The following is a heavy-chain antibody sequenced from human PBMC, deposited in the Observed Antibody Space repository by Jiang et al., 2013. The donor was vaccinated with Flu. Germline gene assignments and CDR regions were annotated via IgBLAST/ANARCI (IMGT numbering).Heavy chain of an antibody. J-gene: IGHJ5*02. D-gene: IGHD4-11*01. CDR2: IDWDDDK. CDR3: ARMMTRGGWFDP. Sequence: KPTQTLTLTCTFSGFSLSTSGMCVSWIRQPPGKALEWLARIDWDDDKYYSTSLKTRLTISKDTSKNQVVLTMTNMDPVDTATYYCARMMTRGGWFDPWGQGTLVTVSS. CDR1: GFSLSTSGMC. V-gene: IGHV2-70*11.